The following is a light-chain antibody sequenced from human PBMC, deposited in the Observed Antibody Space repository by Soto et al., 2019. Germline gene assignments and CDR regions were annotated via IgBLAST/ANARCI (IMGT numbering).Light chain of an antibody. CDR3: YSYRGYYTRV. J-gene: IGLJ1*01. CDR1: SSDVGGYNF. Sequence: QSALTQPASVSGSPGQSITISCTGTSSDVGGYNFVSWYQQHPGRAPMLLIYEVSRRPSGVSNRFSGSKSGDTASLTISGLQAEDEADYYCYSYRGYYTRVFGTGTKVTVL. V-gene: IGLV2-14*01. CDR2: EVS.